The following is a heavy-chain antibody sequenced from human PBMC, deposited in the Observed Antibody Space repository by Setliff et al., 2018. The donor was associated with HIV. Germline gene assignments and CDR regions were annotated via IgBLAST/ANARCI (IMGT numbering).Heavy chain of an antibody. Sequence: TSETLSLTCTVSGGSINTNNYYWDWVRQPPGKGLEWIGSIDYSGSTYYNPSLKSRVTKSIDTSKNQFSLKLTSLTAADTAVYFCARRAPYSGTTYHYFDYWGQGILVTVSS. CDR2: IDYSGST. CDR1: GGSINTNNYY. J-gene: IGHJ4*02. V-gene: IGHV4-39*01. CDR3: ARRAPYSGTTYHYFDY. D-gene: IGHD1-1*01.